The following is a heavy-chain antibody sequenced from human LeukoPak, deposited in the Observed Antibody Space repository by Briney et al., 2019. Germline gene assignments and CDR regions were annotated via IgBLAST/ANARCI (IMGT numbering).Heavy chain of an antibody. Sequence: PGRSMRLSCAAYGFSFSTHSMNWDRPAPGEVLEWISFFILFGYDIHHGESGEGRFTISRDNAKNSLYVQMHTLRADDTAVYYCAGDGVGALPGDDFDIWSQGTLVTVSS. CDR3: AGDGVGALPGDDFDI. V-gene: IGHV3-21*05. CDR2: FILFGYDI. CDR1: GFSFSTHS. D-gene: IGHD6-6*01. J-gene: IGHJ3*02.